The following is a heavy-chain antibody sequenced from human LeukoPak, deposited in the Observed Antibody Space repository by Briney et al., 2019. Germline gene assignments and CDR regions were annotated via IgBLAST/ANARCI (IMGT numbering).Heavy chain of an antibody. Sequence: PSETLSLTCTVSGGSISSSSYYWGWIRQPPGKGLEWIGSIYYSGSTYYNPSLKSRVTISVDTSKNQFSLKLSSVTAADTAVYYCARDPGDYGSGTWGQGTLVTVSS. CDR1: GGSISSSSYY. J-gene: IGHJ4*02. CDR3: ARDPGDYGSGT. CDR2: IYYSGST. D-gene: IGHD3-10*01. V-gene: IGHV4-39*07.